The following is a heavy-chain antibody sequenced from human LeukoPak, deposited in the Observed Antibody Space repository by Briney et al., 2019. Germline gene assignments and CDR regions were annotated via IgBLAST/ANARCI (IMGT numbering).Heavy chain of an antibody. CDR2: IDSDTYGNTI. CDR3: ARDRDYAFDY. Sequence: GGSLRLSCEASGFTLSSYSMNWVRQAPGKGQEWISYIDSDTYGNTIYYADIVRGRFTISRDNAKNSLYLQMNSLRDEDTALYYCARDRDYAFDYWGQGTLVTVSS. CDR1: GFTLSSYS. V-gene: IGHV3-48*02. J-gene: IGHJ4*02. D-gene: IGHD4-17*01.